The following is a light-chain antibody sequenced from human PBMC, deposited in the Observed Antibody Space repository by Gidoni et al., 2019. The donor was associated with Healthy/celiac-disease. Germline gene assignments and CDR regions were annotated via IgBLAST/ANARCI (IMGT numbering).Light chain of an antibody. Sequence: EIVLTQSPATLSLSPGARATLASRVSPSVSSYFAWYQQHPGQAPRLLIYDASNRPAGIPARFSGGRSGTDFTLTISSLEPDDYAVYYCRQHNNWHPITFGQGTRLEIK. CDR1: PSVSSY. J-gene: IGKJ5*01. V-gene: IGKV3-11*01. CDR2: DAS. CDR3: RQHNNWHPIT.